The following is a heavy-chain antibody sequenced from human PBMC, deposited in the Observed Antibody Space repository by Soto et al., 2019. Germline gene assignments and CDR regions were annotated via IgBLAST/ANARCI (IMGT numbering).Heavy chain of an antibody. D-gene: IGHD3-3*01. Sequence: ASVKVSCKASGYIFASHGISWVRQAPGQGLEWMGWISARDTNYAQKFRDRVTMTTDTSTDTAYMELRSLRSDDTAVYFCARDTALQTSLRDDFFYFGMDVSGQGTTVTVYS. J-gene: IGHJ6*02. CDR3: ARDTALQTSLRDDFFYFGMDV. CDR1: GYIFASHG. V-gene: IGHV1-18*04. CDR2: ISARDT.